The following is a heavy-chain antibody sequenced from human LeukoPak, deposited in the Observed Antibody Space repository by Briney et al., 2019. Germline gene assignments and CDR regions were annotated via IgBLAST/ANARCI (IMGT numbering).Heavy chain of an antibody. CDR3: AEGSRGALNDYFDY. D-gene: IGHD2-2*01. CDR2: ISGSGGNT. CDR1: GFTFSTYA. V-gene: IGHV3-23*01. Sequence: GGSLRLSCAASGFTFSTYAMSWVRQAPGKGLEWVSSISGSGGNTYYADSVKGRFTISRDNPKSTLYLQMSSLRAEDTAVYYCAEGSRGALNDYFDYWGQGTLVTVSS. J-gene: IGHJ4*02.